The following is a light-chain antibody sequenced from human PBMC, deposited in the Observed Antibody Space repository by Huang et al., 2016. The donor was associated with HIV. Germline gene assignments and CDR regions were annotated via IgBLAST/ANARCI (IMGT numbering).Light chain of an antibody. Sequence: EVLLTQSPGTLSLSPGERATLSCRASQRVSTCYLAWFQQKPGQAPRLLIYASSNRATGIRDTFTGSGSGTDFTLTITRLEPEDSAIYYCQQYGSLPYTFGQGTKLEIK. V-gene: IGKV3-20*01. CDR3: QQYGSLPYT. J-gene: IGKJ2*01. CDR1: QRVSTCY. CDR2: ASS.